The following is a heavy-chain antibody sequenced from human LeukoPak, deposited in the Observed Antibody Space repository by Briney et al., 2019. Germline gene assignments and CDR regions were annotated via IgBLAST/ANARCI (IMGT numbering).Heavy chain of an antibody. V-gene: IGHV3-48*03. CDR3: ARVIAAAVYYFDY. D-gene: IGHD6-13*01. J-gene: IGHJ4*02. Sequence: PGGSLRLSCAASGFTFSSYETNWVRQAPGKGLEWVSYISSSGSTIYYADSVKGRFTISRDNAKNSLYLQMNSLRAEDTAVYYCARVIAAAVYYFDYWGQGTLVTVSS. CDR1: GFTFSSYE. CDR2: ISSSGSTI.